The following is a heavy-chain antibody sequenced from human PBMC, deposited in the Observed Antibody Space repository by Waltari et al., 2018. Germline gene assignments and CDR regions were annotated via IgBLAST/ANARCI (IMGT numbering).Heavy chain of an antibody. CDR2: TSWDGSST. J-gene: IGHJ6*03. CDR1: GFTLDDYA. Sequence: EVQLVESGGVVVQPGGSLRLSCVASGFTLDDYALQWVRQAPGKCLEWVALTSWDGSSTFYADSVKGRFTISRDNSKNSLYLQMNSLRHEDTALYYCTKAAAKYFYYYYMDVWGKGTPVTVSS. CDR3: TKAAAKYFYYYYMDV. V-gene: IGHV3-43D*03.